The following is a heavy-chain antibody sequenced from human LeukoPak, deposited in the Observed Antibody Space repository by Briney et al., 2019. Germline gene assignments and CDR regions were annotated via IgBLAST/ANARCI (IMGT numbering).Heavy chain of an antibody. CDR3: ARGRYYGSGSYYYY. V-gene: IGHV1-69*05. CDR2: NIPIFGTA. Sequence: ASVKVSCKASGGTFSSYAISWVRQAPGQGLEWMGGNIPIFGTANSAQKFQGRVTITTDESTSTAYMELSSLRSEDTAVYYCARGRYYGSGSYYYYWGQGTLVTVSS. D-gene: IGHD3-10*01. J-gene: IGHJ4*02. CDR1: GGTFSSYA.